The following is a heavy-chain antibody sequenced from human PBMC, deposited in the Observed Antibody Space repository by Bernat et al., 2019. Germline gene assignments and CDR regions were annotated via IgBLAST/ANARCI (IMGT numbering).Heavy chain of an antibody. D-gene: IGHD3-3*01. V-gene: IGHV3-49*04. CDR2: IRSKAYGGTT. Sequence: EVQLVESGGGLVQPGRSLRLSCTASGFTFGDYAMSWVRQAPGKGLEWLGFIRSKAYGGTTEYAASVKGRCTISRDGSKSIANLQINSLKTEETAVYYCTRAIVGVVIIHAWGGYFDYWGQGTLVTVSS. J-gene: IGHJ4*02. CDR3: TRAIVGVVIIHAWGGYFDY. CDR1: GFTFGDYA.